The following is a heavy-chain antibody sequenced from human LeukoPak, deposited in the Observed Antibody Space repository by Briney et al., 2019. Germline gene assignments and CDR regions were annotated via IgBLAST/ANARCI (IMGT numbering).Heavy chain of an antibody. CDR1: GGSISSGGYS. Sequence: SQTLSLTCAVSGGSISSGGYSWSWTRQPPGKGLEWIGYIYHSGSTYYNPSLKSRVTISVDRSKNQFSLKLSSVTAADTAVYYCARAVVSSGWLDYWGQGTLVTVSS. V-gene: IGHV4-30-2*01. CDR3: ARAVVSSGWLDY. CDR2: IYHSGST. D-gene: IGHD6-19*01. J-gene: IGHJ4*02.